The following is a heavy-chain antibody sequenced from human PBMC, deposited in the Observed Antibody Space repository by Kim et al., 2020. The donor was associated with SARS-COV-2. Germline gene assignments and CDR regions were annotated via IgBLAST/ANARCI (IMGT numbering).Heavy chain of an antibody. CDR2: ISYDGSNK. CDR1: GFTFSSYA. J-gene: IGHJ5*02. CDR3: ARDGSTSCYSCWFDP. V-gene: IGHV3-30-3*01. Sequence: GGSLRLSCAASGFTFSSYAMHWVRQAPGKGLEWVAVISYDGSNKYYADSVKGRFTISRDNSKNTLYLQMNSLRAEDTAVYYCARDGSTSCYSCWFDPWGQGTLVTVSS. D-gene: IGHD2-2*02.